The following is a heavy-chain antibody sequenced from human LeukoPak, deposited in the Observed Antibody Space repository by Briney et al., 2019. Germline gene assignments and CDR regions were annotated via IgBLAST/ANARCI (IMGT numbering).Heavy chain of an antibody. CDR2: INPNSGGT. V-gene: IGHV1-2*04. CDR3: ARDQDGMDV. Sequence: GASVKVSRKASGYTFTGYYMHWVRQAPGQGLEWMGWINPNSGGTKYAQKFQGWVTMTRDTSISTAYMELSRLRSDDTAVYYCARDQDGMDVWGKGTTVTVSS. CDR1: GYTFTGYY. J-gene: IGHJ6*04.